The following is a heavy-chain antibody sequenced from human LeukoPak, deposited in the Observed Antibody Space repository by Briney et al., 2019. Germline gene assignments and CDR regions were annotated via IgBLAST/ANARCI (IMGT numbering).Heavy chain of an antibody. V-gene: IGHV3-23*01. J-gene: IGHJ4*02. CDR2: ISGSGGST. D-gene: IGHD4-17*01. CDR1: GFTFSSYW. Sequence: GGSLRLSCAASGFTFSSYWMSWVRQAPGKGLEWVSAISGSGGSTYYADSVKGRFTISRDNSKNTLYLQMNSLRAEDTAVYYCAKDFGYGDYIFDYWGQGTLVTVSS. CDR3: AKDFGYGDYIFDY.